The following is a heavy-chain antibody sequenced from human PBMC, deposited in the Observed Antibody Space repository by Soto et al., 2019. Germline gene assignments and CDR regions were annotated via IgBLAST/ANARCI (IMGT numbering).Heavy chain of an antibody. V-gene: IGHV3-23*01. J-gene: IGHJ4*02. CDR1: GFTFNNYA. CDR3: ARADLFLMAYEFGY. D-gene: IGHD2-8*01. CDR2: INASGDKT. Sequence: GGSLRLSCAASGFTFNNYAMTWVRQAPGKGLEWVSFINASGDKTYYADSVKGRFTISRDNSKNTLSLQMSSLRDDDTAVYFCARADLFLMAYEFGYRGQGTLVTVSS.